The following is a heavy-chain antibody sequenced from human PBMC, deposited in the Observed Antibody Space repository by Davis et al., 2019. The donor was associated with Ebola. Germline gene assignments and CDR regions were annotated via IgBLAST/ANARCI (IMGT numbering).Heavy chain of an antibody. Sequence: GGSLRLSCAASGFSFSSDALHWVRHPPGKGLEWVAVISYDGGNKDYADSVKGRLTISRDNSKNTLYLQMNRLRTDDTAVYYCARDPRGDPRSAFDIWGQGTMVTVSS. J-gene: IGHJ3*02. V-gene: IGHV3-30-3*01. CDR1: GFSFSSDA. CDR2: ISYDGGNK. D-gene: IGHD2-21*02. CDR3: ARDPRGDPRSAFDI.